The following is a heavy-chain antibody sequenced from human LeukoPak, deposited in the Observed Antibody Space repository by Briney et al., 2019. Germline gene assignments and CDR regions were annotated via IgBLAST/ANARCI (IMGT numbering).Heavy chain of an antibody. Sequence: GGSLRLSCAVSGFTLSSYSMNWVRQAPGKGLEWVSFISSSSSYIYYADSVRGRFTISRDNAKNSLYLQMNSLRAEDTAVYYRARGIMTPYYMDVWGGGTTVTVSS. CDR3: ARGIMTPYYMDV. D-gene: IGHD3-16*01. V-gene: IGHV3-21*01. CDR2: ISSSSSYI. CDR1: GFTLSSYS. J-gene: IGHJ6*03.